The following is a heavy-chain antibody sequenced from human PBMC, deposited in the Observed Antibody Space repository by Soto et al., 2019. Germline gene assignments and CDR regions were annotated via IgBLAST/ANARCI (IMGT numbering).Heavy chain of an antibody. CDR2: ISSSSSYI. CDR1: GFTFSSYS. Sequence: EVQLVESGGGLVKPGGSLRLSCAASGFTFSSYSMNWVRQAPGKGLEWVSSISSSSSYIYYADSVKGRFTISRDNAKNSLYLQMNSLRAEDTAVYYCARDRGGRLSSSWYHFDYWGQGTLVTVSS. CDR3: ARDRGGRLSSSWYHFDY. V-gene: IGHV3-21*01. D-gene: IGHD6-13*01. J-gene: IGHJ4*02.